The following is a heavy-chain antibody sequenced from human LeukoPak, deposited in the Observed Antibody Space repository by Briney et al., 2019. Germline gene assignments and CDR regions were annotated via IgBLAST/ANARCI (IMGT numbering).Heavy chain of an antibody. CDR2: INAGNGNT. J-gene: IGHJ4*02. V-gene: IGHV1-3*01. CDR1: GYTFTSYS. Sequence: ASVKVSCKASGYTFTSYSINWVRQSPGQRLEWMGWINAGNGNTKYSQKFQGRVTITRDTSASTAYMELSSLRSEDTAVYYCARLQEEAFGYWGQGTLVTVSS. CDR3: ARLQEEAFGY.